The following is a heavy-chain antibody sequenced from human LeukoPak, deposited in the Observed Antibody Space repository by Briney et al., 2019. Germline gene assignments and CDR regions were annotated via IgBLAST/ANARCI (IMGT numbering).Heavy chain of an antibody. J-gene: IGHJ4*02. V-gene: IGHV4-4*07. CDR1: GGSISYS. D-gene: IGHD3-10*01. CDR3: ARGPDYYGSESYLAH. CDR2: IHSSGST. Sequence: PSESLSLTCTVSGGSISYSWSWIRQPAGKGLEWIGRIHSSGSTYYNPSLKSRVTMSVDTSKNQISLKLSSVTAADTAVYYCARGPDYYGSESYLAHWGQGALVTVSS.